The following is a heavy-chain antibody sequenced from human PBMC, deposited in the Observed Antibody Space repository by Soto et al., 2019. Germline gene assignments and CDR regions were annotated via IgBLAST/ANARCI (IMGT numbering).Heavy chain of an antibody. Sequence: QVQLQESGPGLVKPSQTLSLTCTVSGGSISSGGYYWSWIRQHPGKGLEWIGYIYYSGSTYYNPSLKSRVTISVDTSKNQFSLKLSSVTAADTAVYYCARDQYSSSWYYYGMDVWGQGTTVTVSS. CDR1: GGSISSGGYY. CDR3: ARDQYSSSWYYYGMDV. V-gene: IGHV4-31*03. J-gene: IGHJ6*02. D-gene: IGHD6-13*01. CDR2: IYYSGST.